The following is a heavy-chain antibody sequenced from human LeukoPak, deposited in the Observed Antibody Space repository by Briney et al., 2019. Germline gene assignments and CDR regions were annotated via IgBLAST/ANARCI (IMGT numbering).Heavy chain of an antibody. CDR3: ARKAYCGGDCYSFDY. CDR2: ISSSSSNI. D-gene: IGHD2-21*01. Sequence: EGSLRLSCAASGFTFSDYYMSWIRQAPGKGLGWVSYISSSSSNIYYADSVKGRFTIYRDNAKNSLYLQMNSLRAEDTAVYYCARKAYCGGDCYSFDYWGQGTLVTVSS. CDR1: GFTFSDYY. V-gene: IGHV3-11*04. J-gene: IGHJ4*02.